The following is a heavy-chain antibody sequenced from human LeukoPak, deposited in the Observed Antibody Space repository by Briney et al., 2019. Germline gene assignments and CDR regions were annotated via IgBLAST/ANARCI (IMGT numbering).Heavy chain of an antibody. CDR1: GFTFSDSS. CDR3: ARSAR. CDR2: INQDGSAQ. Sequence: GGSLRLSCTASGFTFSDSSMNWVRQAPGKGLEWVANINQDGSAQYYVDSVKGRFTISRDNAKSSLYLQMNSLRAEDTAVYYCARSARWGQGTLVTVSS. V-gene: IGHV3-7*01. J-gene: IGHJ4*02.